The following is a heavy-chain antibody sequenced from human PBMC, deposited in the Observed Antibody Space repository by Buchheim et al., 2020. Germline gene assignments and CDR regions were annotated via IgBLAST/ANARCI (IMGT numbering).Heavy chain of an antibody. Sequence: QVQLQQWGAGLLKPSETLSLTCAVYGGSFSGYYWSWIRQPPGKGLEGIGEINHSGSTNYNPSLKSRVTITVDKYKNQFSLKLSSVTAADTAVYYCARGPRWLHPGYFDYWGQGTL. CDR1: GGSFSGYY. V-gene: IGHV4-34*01. CDR3: ARGPRWLHPGYFDY. J-gene: IGHJ4*02. D-gene: IGHD5-24*01. CDR2: INHSGST.